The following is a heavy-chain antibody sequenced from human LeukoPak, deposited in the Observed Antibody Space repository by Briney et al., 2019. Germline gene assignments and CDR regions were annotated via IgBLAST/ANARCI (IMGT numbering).Heavy chain of an antibody. V-gene: IGHV1-2*02. CDR1: GYTLTGYY. D-gene: IGHD3-10*01. CDR2: INPNSGGT. Sequence: ASVKVSCKASGYTLTGYYMHWVRQAPGQGLEWMGWINPNSGGTNYAQKFQGRVTMTRDTSISTAYMELSRLRSDDTAVYYCASLRGGFGELIVDIWGQGTMVTVSS. J-gene: IGHJ3*02. CDR3: ASLRGGFGELIVDI.